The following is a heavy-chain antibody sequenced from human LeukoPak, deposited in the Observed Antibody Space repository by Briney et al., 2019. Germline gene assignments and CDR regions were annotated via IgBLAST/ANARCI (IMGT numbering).Heavy chain of an antibody. Sequence: PSETRSLTCTVAGGSISSSSYYWGWIRQPPGKGLEWIGSIYYSGSTYYNPSLKSRITISVDTSKNQFSLRVSSVTAAETAVYYCARGVRGVTGIFDYWGQGTLVTVSS. V-gene: IGHV4-39*01. CDR3: ARGVRGVTGIFDY. D-gene: IGHD3-10*01. CDR1: GGSISSSSYY. J-gene: IGHJ4*02. CDR2: IYYSGST.